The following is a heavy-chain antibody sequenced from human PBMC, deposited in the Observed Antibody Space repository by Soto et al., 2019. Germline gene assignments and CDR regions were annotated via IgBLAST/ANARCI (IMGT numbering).Heavy chain of an antibody. Sequence: SETLSLTCTVSGGSVNSYYWSWIRQPPGKGLEWIGYIFYSGSTKSNPSLKSRVTMSVDMSKNQFSLRLTSVTAADTAVYYCARVFPSYCGGDCSYFDYWGQGTQVTVS. V-gene: IGHV4-59*02. CDR3: ARVFPSYCGGDCSYFDY. D-gene: IGHD2-21*02. J-gene: IGHJ4*02. CDR2: IFYSGST. CDR1: GGSVNSYY.